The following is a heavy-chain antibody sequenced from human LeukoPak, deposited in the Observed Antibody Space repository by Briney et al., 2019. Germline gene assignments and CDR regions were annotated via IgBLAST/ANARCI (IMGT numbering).Heavy chain of an antibody. CDR1: GYTLTELS. V-gene: IGHV1-69*13. J-gene: IGHJ4*02. Sequence: ASVKVSCKVSGYTLTELSMHWVRQAPGQGLEWMGGIIPIYGIANYAQNFQGRVTITADDSTSTAYMELSSLRSDDTAVYYCARQGGPYYSDSRDSSHVDFDCWGQGTLVTVSS. D-gene: IGHD3-22*01. CDR2: IIPIYGIA. CDR3: ARQGGPYYSDSRDSSHVDFDC.